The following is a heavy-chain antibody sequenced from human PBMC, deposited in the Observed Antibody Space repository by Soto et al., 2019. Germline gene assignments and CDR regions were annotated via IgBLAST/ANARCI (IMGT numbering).Heavy chain of an antibody. CDR1: GDSVSSNTAS. CDR2: TYSRSKWYN. V-gene: IGHV6-1*01. Sequence: TLSLTCAVSGDSVSSNTASWNWVRQSPSRGLEWLGRTYSRSKWYNDYAVSVKSRIIINPDTSKNQFSLQLNSVTPEGTAVYYCAKGDNLGPKTGYAFDPWGQGILVTVS. D-gene: IGHD5-12*01. J-gene: IGHJ5*02. CDR3: AKGDNLGPKTGYAFDP.